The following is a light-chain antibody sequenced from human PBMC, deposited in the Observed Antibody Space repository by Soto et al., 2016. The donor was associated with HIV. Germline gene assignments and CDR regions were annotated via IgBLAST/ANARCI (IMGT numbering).Light chain of an antibody. CDR1: NLSNKY. Sequence: SYELTQPPSVSASPGQTASISCSGDNLSNKYTYWYQQRPGQSPLLVIYQDDKRPSGIPERFSGSNSGNKNATLTISGTQLMDEADYYCQAWDTSTAVFGGGTQLTVL. CDR2: QDD. J-gene: IGLJ7*01. V-gene: IGLV3-1*01. CDR3: QAWDTSTAV.